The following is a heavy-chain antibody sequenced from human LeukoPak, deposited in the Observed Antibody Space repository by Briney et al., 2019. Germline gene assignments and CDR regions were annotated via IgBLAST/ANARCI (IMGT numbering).Heavy chain of an antibody. CDR3: ARMPVGSGWYSYYYMDV. D-gene: IGHD6-19*01. CDR1: GYTFTSYG. V-gene: IGHV1-18*01. Sequence: ASVKVSCKASGYTFTSYGISWVRQAPGQGLEWMGWISAYNGNTNYAQKLQGRVTMTTDTSTSTAYMELRSLRSDDTAVYYCARMPVGSGWYSYYYMDVWGKGTTVTVSS. J-gene: IGHJ6*03. CDR2: ISAYNGNT.